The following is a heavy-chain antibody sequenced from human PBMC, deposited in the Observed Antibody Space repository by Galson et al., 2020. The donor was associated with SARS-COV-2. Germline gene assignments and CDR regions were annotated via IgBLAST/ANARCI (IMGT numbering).Heavy chain of an antibody. CDR2: IKQDGSEK. D-gene: IGHD3-22*01. CDR3: ARTQKDEYYYDSSGYATDYFDY. J-gene: IGHJ4*02. CDR1: GFTFSSYW. Sequence: TGGSLRLSCAASGFTFSSYWMSWVRQAPGKGLEWVANIKQDGSEKYYVDSVKGRFTISRDNAKNSLYLQMNSLRAEDTAVYYCARTQKDEYYYDSSGYATDYFDYWGQGTLVTVSS. V-gene: IGHV3-7*05.